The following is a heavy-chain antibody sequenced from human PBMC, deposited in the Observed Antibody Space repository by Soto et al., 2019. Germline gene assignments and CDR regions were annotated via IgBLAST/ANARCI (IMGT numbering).Heavy chain of an antibody. CDR1: GYTFTGYY. V-gene: IGHV1-2*02. CDR3: ARDYTSFQPNWFDP. CDR2: INPNSGGT. Sequence: GASVKVSCKASGYTFTGYYMHWVRQAPGQGLEWMGWINPNSGGTNYAQKFQGRVTMTRDTSISTAYMELSRLRSDDTAVYYCARDYTSFQPNWFDPWGQGTLVTVSS. J-gene: IGHJ5*02. D-gene: IGHD3-16*01.